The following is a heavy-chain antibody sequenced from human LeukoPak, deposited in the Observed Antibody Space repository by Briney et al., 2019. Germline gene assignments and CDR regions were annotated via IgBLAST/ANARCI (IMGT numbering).Heavy chain of an antibody. CDR3: AGFSGYDLIDY. D-gene: IGHD5-12*01. CDR1: GGSISSYY. V-gene: IGHV4-59*01. J-gene: IGHJ4*02. CDR2: IYYSGST. Sequence: SETLSLTCTVSGGSISSYYWSWIRQPPGKGLEWIGYIYYSGSTNYNPSLKSRVTISVDTSKNQFSLKLSSVTAADTAVYYCAGFSGYDLIDYWGQGTLVTVSS.